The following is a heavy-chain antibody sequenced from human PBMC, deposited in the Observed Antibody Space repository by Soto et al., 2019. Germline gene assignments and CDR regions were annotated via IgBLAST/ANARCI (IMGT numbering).Heavy chain of an antibody. J-gene: IGHJ4*02. D-gene: IGHD1-1*01. CDR3: AREGTDLYFDY. CDR1: GYTFTSYD. CDR2: MNPNSGNT. Sequence: ASVKVSCKASGYTFTSYDINWVRQATGQGLEWMGWMNPNSGNTGYAQKFQGRVTMTRNTSISTAYMELNSLRAEDTAVYYCAREGTDLYFDYWGQGTLVTVSS. V-gene: IGHV1-8*01.